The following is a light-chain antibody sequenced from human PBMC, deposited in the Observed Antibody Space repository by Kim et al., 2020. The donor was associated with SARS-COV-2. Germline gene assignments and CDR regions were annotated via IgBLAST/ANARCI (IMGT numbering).Light chain of an antibody. Sequence: PVKLTCSLSSGHSSYAIAWHQQRPEKGPRYLMILNSDGSHTRGDGIPDRFSGSSSGAERSLTISSLQSDDEADYYCQTWHTGIWVFGGGTQLTVL. CDR3: QTWHTGIWV. V-gene: IGLV4-69*01. J-gene: IGLJ3*02. CDR2: LNSDGSH. CDR1: SGHSSYA.